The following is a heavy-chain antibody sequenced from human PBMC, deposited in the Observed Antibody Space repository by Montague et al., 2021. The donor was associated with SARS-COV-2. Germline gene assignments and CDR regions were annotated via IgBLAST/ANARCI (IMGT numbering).Heavy chain of an antibody. CDR3: ARTLYERGGVDV. Sequence: SLSLSLSASGFIVSSNYMSWVRQAPGKGLEWVSVIYSGGSTFYADSVKGRFTISRHNSKNTLYLQMNSLRPEDTAVYYCARTLYERGGVDVWGQGTTVTVSS. CDR1: GFIVSSNY. CDR2: IYSGGST. J-gene: IGHJ6*02. V-gene: IGHV3-53*04. D-gene: IGHD3-3*01.